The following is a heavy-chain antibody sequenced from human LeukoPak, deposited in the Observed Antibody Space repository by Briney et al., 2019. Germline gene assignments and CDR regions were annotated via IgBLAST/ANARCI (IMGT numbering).Heavy chain of an antibody. CDR1: GDSVSSNSAA. CDR2: TYYRSKWYN. D-gene: IGHD3-22*01. CDR3: ARGDYYDSSPMDY. V-gene: IGHV6-1*01. J-gene: IGHJ4*02. Sequence: SQTLSLTCAISGDSVSSNSAAWNWIRQSPSRGLEWLGRTYYRSKWYNDYAVSVKSRITINPDTSKNQFSLKLSSVTAADTAVYYCARGDYYDSSPMDYWGQGTLVTVSS.